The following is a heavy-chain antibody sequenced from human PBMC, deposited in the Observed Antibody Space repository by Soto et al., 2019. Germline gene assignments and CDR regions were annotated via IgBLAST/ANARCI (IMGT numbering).Heavy chain of an antibody. D-gene: IGHD3-10*01. CDR2: INPNNGNT. CDR3: ARSSISGIFYYYY. Sequence: QVQLVQSGAEVKKPGASVKVSCKASGYTFTDNGVSWMRQAPGQGLEWMGWINPNNGNTKYAQNFQGRVTMITDTSTSTAFVEQRSLRSDDTAMYYCARSSISGIFYYYYWGQGTLVTVSS. V-gene: IGHV1-18*01. CDR1: GYTFTDNG. J-gene: IGHJ4*02.